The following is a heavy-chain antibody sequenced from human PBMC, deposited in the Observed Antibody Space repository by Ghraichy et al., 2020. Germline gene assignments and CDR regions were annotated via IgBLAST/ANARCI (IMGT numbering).Heavy chain of an antibody. CDR2: IWYDGSNK. Sequence: GGSLRLSCEASGFTFSRYGMHWVRQAPGKGLEWVAVIWYDGSNKYYADSVKGRFTISRDNSKNTLYLQMNSLRAEDTAVYYCARPQWEGSSSGSYYYYGMDVWGQGTTVTVSS. CDR3: ARPQWEGSSSGSYYYYGMDV. CDR1: GFTFSRYG. J-gene: IGHJ6*02. D-gene: IGHD6-6*01. V-gene: IGHV3-33*01.